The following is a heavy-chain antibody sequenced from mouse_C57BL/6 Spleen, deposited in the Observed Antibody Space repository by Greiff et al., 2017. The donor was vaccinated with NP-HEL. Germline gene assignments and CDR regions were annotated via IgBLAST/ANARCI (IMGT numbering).Heavy chain of an antibody. CDR1: GFTFSSYA. D-gene: IGHD1-2*01. Sequence: EVKVEESGEGLVKPGGSLKLSCAASGFTFSSYAMSWVRQTPEKRLEWVAYISSGGDYIYYADTVKGRFTISRDNARNTLYLQMSSLKSEDTAMYYCTRASYYGYYAMDYWGQGTSVTVSS. J-gene: IGHJ4*01. V-gene: IGHV5-9-1*02. CDR2: ISSGGDYI. CDR3: TRASYYGYYAMDY.